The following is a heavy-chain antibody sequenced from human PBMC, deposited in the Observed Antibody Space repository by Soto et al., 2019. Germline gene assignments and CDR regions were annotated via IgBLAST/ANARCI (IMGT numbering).Heavy chain of an antibody. CDR3: ARDGGRHSGGIDY. Sequence: QVQLVQSGAEVKKPGSSVKVSCKASGGTFSSYSINWVRQAPEQGLEWMGEIIPIFGTANYAQKFQGRVTITADESTSTAYMELSSLRSGDTAVYYCARDGGRHSGGIDYWGQGTLVTVSS. V-gene: IGHV1-69*01. CDR2: IIPIFGTA. CDR1: GGTFSSYS. J-gene: IGHJ4*02. D-gene: IGHD1-26*01.